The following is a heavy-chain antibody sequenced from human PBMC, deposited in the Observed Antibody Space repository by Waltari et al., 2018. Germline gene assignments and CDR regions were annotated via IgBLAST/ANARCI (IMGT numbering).Heavy chain of an antibody. CDR2: INHSGST. D-gene: IGHD3-10*01. CDR1: GGSFSGHY. Sequence: QVQLQQWGAGLLKPSETLSLTCAVYGGSFSGHYWSWIRQPPGNGPEWIGEINHSGSTNYNPSLKSRVTISVDTSKNQFSLKLSSVTAADTAVYYCARGLWSPFGPIRVVRSYYFDYWGQGTLVTVSS. J-gene: IGHJ4*02. V-gene: IGHV4-34*01. CDR3: ARGLWSPFGPIRVVRSYYFDY.